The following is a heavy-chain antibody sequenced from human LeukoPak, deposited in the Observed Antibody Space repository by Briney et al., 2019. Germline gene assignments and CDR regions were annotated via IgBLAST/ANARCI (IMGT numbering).Heavy chain of an antibody. CDR1: GGSISSNSYY. CDR2: IYYSGST. V-gene: IGHV4-39*07. D-gene: IGHD3-3*01. J-gene: IGHJ6*03. Sequence: SETLSLTCTVCGGSISSNSYYWGWIRQPSGRGLEWIGSIYYSGSTYCNPSLKSRVTISVDTSKNQFSLKLSSVTAADTAVYYCARDRRFFEWLSQDNYFYYYMDVWGKGTTVTVSS. CDR3: ARDRRFFEWLSQDNYFYYYMDV.